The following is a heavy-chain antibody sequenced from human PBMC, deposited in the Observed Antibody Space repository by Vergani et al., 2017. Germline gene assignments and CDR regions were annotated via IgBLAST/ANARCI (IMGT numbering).Heavy chain of an antibody. V-gene: IGHV3-33*01. CDR3: ARVRRPAGSDIVVVPAAKPYYGMDV. J-gene: IGHJ6*02. Sequence: QVQLVESGGGVVQPGRSLRLSCAASGFTFSSYGMHWVRQAPGKGLEWVAVIWYDGSNKYYADSVKGLFTISRDNSKNTLYLQMNSLRAEDTAVYYCARVRRPAGSDIVVVPAAKPYYGMDVWGQGTTVTVSS. CDR2: IWYDGSNK. D-gene: IGHD2-2*02. CDR1: GFTFSSYG.